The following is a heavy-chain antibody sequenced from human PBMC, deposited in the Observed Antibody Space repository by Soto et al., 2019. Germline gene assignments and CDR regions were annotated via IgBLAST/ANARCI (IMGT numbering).Heavy chain of an antibody. J-gene: IGHJ4*02. CDR2: INAGGNST. V-gene: IGHV3-23*01. CDR3: GMHYDY. Sequence: PEGSRRLSGAASGFTFSKYAMSGVRQARGKGLEWVTAINAGGNSTKSADSVKGRFSISRDNSKNTVYLQMSNLRAEETAIYYCGMHYDYWGQGTLVTVSS. CDR1: GFTFSKYA.